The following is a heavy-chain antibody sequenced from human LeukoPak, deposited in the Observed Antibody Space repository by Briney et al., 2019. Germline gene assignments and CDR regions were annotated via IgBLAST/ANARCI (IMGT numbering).Heavy chain of an antibody. V-gene: IGHV1-2*02. Sequence: ASVKVSCKASGYTFTGYYMHWVRQAPGQGLERMGWINPNSGGTNYAQKFQGRVTMTRDTSISTAYMELSRLRSDDTAVYYCARDRGIVVVPAASNWFDPWGQGTLVTVSS. CDR3: ARDRGIVVVPAASNWFDP. J-gene: IGHJ5*02. D-gene: IGHD2-2*01. CDR2: INPNSGGT. CDR1: GYTFTGYY.